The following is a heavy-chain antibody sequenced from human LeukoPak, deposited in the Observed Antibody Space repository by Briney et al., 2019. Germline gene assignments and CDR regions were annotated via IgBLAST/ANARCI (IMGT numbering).Heavy chain of an antibody. V-gene: IGHV1-8*01. CDR1: GYTFTSYD. Sequence: GASVKVSCKASGYTFTSYDINWVRQATGQGLEWMGWMNPNSGNTGYAQKFQGRVTMTRNTSISTAYMELSSLRSDDTAVYYCARAGPSAVLLWFGELNNWFDPWGQGTLVTVSS. J-gene: IGHJ5*02. CDR2: MNPNSGNT. D-gene: IGHD3-10*01. CDR3: ARAGPSAVLLWFGELNNWFDP.